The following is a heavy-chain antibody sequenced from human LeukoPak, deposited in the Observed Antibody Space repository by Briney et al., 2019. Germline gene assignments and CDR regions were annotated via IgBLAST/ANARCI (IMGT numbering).Heavy chain of an antibody. J-gene: IGHJ2*01. V-gene: IGHV4-39*01. D-gene: IGHD3-9*01. CDR1: GGSISSSTYY. Sequence: PSETLSLTCTVSGGSISSSTYYWGWIRQPPGKGLQWIGSIYYSGSTYFNPSLKSRVTISVDTSKNQFSLKLSSVTAADTAVYYCARQYSDILTGYHRGELYWYFDLWGRGTLVTVSS. CDR2: IYYSGST. CDR3: ARQYSDILTGYHRGELYWYFDL.